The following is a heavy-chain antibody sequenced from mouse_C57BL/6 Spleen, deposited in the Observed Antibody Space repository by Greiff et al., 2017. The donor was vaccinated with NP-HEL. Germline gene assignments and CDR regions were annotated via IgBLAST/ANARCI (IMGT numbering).Heavy chain of an antibody. D-gene: IGHD1-1*01. CDR3: TRAEDYYGSSYDWYFDV. CDR1: GFTFSSYA. CDR2: ISSGGDYI. Sequence: EVQVVESGEGLVKPGGSLKLSCAASGFTFSSYAMSWVRQTPEKRLEWVAYISSGGDYIYYADTVKGRFTISRDNARNTLYLQMSSLKSEDTAMYYCTRAEDYYGSSYDWYFDVWGTGTTVTVSS. V-gene: IGHV5-9-1*02. J-gene: IGHJ1*03.